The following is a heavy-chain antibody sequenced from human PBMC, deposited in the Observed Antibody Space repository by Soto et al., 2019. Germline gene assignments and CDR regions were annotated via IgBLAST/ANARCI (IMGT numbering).Heavy chain of an antibody. J-gene: IGHJ6*02. CDR1: GYTFTGYY. CDR2: IDPNSGGT. V-gene: IGHV1-2*02. D-gene: IGHD3-3*01. CDR3: ARGSSYYDFWSGSHLYYGMDV. Sequence: ASVKVSCKASGYTFTGYYMHWVRQAPGQGLEWMGWIDPNSGGTNYAQKFQGRVTMTRDTSISTAYMELSRLRSDDTAVYYCARGSSYYDFWSGSHLYYGMDVWGQGTTVTVSS.